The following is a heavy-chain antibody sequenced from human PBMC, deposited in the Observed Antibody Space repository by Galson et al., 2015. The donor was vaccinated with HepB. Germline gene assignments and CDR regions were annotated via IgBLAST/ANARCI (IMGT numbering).Heavy chain of an antibody. Sequence: SVKVSCKASGGTFSSYAISWVRQAPGQGLEWMGRIIPILGIANYAQKFQGRVTITADKSTSTAYMELSSLRSEDTAVYYCAKTVWAAGTIHYGMDVWGQGTTVTVSS. J-gene: IGHJ6*02. CDR3: AKTVWAAGTIHYGMDV. D-gene: IGHD6-13*01. CDR1: GGTFSSYA. V-gene: IGHV1-69*04. CDR2: IIPILGIA.